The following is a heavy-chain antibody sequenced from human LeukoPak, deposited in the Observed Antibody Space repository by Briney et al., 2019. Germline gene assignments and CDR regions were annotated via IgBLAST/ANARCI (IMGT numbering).Heavy chain of an antibody. V-gene: IGHV4-59*01. CDR2: IYYSGST. CDR3: ARVGTYGSGSYLSWLDY. J-gene: IGHJ4*02. D-gene: IGHD3-10*01. CDR1: GGSISSYY. Sequence: SETLSLTCTVSGGSISSYYWSWIRQPPGKGLEWIGYIYYSGSTNYNPSLKSRVTISVDTSKNQFSLKPSSVTAADMAVYYCARVGTYGSGSYLSWLDYWGQGTLVTVSS.